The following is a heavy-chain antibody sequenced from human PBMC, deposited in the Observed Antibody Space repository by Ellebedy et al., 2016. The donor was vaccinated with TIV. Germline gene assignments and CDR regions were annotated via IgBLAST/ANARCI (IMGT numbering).Heavy chain of an antibody. CDR2: IYYSGST. Sequence: SETLSLXCTVSGGSISSYYWGWIRQPPGKGLEWIGSIYYSGSTNYNPSLKSRVTISVDTSKNQFSLKLTSVTAADTAVYYCARYCCGVPNWFDPWGQGSLVTVPS. D-gene: IGHD2-21*01. CDR1: GGSISSYY. J-gene: IGHJ5*02. V-gene: IGHV4-39*01. CDR3: ARYCCGVPNWFDP.